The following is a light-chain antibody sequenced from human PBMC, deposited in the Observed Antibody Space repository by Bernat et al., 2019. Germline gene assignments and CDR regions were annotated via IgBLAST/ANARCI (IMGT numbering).Light chain of an antibody. CDR3: QLYGNSPPAYT. V-gene: IGKV3-20*01. CDR1: QSVSSSY. Sequence: EIVLTQSPVTLSLSPGETATLSCRASQSVSSSYLAWYQQKPGQAPRLLMYGASSRATGIPDRFSGSGSGTDFTLTISRLEPEDFAVYYCQLYGNSPPAYTFGQGTKLEIQ. J-gene: IGKJ2*01. CDR2: GAS.